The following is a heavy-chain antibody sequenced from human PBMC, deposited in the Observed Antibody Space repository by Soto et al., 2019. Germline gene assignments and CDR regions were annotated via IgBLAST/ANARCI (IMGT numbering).Heavy chain of an antibody. CDR1: GFSFDIYT. D-gene: IGHD3-3*01. Sequence: QVQLVESGGGVVQPGKSLTLSCSVFGFSFDIYTMHWVRQSPGKGLEWVAVISHDGDKAHYADSVRGRFTISRDNSQNTVYMQMNGLRTDDTAIYYCARELSLYGVALDYWGQGTLVTVSS. J-gene: IGHJ4*02. CDR3: ARELSLYGVALDY. V-gene: IGHV3-30-3*01. CDR2: ISHDGDKA.